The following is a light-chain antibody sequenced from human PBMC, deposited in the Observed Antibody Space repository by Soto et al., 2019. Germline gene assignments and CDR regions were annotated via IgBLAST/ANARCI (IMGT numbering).Light chain of an antibody. CDR2: NAF. Sequence: EIVLTQSPGTLSLSPGERATLSCRASQSVSSSYLAWYQQKPGQAPRLLIYNAFNRATGIPDRFSGSGSGTDFTLIISRLEPEDFAVYYCQQYGSSPGTFGGGTKVDIK. CDR1: QSVSSSY. V-gene: IGKV3-20*01. CDR3: QQYGSSPGT. J-gene: IGKJ4*01.